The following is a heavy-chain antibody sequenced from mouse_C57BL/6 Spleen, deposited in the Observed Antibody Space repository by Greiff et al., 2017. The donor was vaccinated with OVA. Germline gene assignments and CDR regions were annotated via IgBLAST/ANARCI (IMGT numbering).Heavy chain of an antibody. J-gene: IGHJ3*01. Sequence: VQLQQSGAELVRPGASVKLSCKASGYTFTDYYINWVKQRPGQGLEWIARIYPGSGNTYYNEKFKGKATLTAEKSSSTAYMQLSSLTSEDAAVYVCASHDSSGYWFAYWGQGTLVTVSA. CDR1: GYTFTDYY. CDR3: ASHDSSGYWFAY. CDR2: IYPGSGNT. V-gene: IGHV1-76*01. D-gene: IGHD3-2*02.